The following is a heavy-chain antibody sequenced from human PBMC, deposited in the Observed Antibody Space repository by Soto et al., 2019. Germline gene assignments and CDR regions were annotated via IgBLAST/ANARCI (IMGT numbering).Heavy chain of an antibody. V-gene: IGHV4-4*07. CDR1: GSSINSYW. CDR3: ARDIGSNAYGEGY. J-gene: IGHJ4*02. D-gene: IGHD3-10*01. CDR2: VYSSGTT. Sequence: SETMSLTCILSGSSINSYWWSWIPRPAGKGLEWIGRVYSSGTTDYNPSLNSRATMSVETPKNQFSLKLSSVTAADTAVYYCARDIGSNAYGEGYWGQGIQVTVS.